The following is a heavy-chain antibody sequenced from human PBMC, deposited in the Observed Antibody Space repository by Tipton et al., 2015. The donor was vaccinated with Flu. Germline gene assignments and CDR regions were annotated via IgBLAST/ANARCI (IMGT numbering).Heavy chain of an antibody. CDR2: IYGGGTT. J-gene: IGHJ6*02. D-gene: IGHD2-2*01. Sequence: QLVQSGRGLIQPGGSLRLSCAASGFTVTSSYMSWVRQAPGKGLEWVSVIYGGGTTDYADSVKGRFTISRDKSKNALYLQMSSLRAEDTAVYYCARGPQVPVWPYYYGMDVWGQGTTVTVSS. CDR1: GFTVTSSY. CDR3: ARGPQVPVWPYYYGMDV. V-gene: IGHV3-53*01.